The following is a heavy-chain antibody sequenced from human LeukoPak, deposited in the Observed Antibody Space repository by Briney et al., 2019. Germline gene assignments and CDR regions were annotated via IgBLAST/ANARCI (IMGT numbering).Heavy chain of an antibody. Sequence: PSQTLSLTCAVSGGSISGGGYCWSWVRQPPGRGLGWIGYVDHSGSTYYNPSLKSGVTISVDRSKNQCSLKLRSGTAGDRAVFYCATYVVGSYYSLGWNWFDPWGQGTLVTVSP. V-gene: IGHV4-30-2*01. D-gene: IGHD3-10*01. CDR2: VDHSGST. CDR1: GGSISGGGYC. J-gene: IGHJ5*02. CDR3: ATYVVGSYYSLGWNWFDP.